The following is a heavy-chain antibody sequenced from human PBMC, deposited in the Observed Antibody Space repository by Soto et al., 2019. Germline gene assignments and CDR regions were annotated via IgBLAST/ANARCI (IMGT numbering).Heavy chain of an antibody. V-gene: IGHV3-7*03. J-gene: IGHJ6*02. CDR3: ASDSGDILALQAASRGMDV. Sequence: PGGSLRLSCAASGFTFSSYWMSWVRQAPGKGLEWVANIKQDGSEKYYVDSVKGRFTISRDNAKNSLYLQMNSLRAEDTAVYYCASDSGDILALQAASRGMDVWGQGTTVTVS. CDR1: GFTFSSYW. D-gene: IGHD2-2*01. CDR2: IKQDGSEK.